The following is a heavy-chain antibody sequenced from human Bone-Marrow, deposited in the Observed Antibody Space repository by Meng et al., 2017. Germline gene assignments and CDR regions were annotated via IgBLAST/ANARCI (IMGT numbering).Heavy chain of an antibody. D-gene: IGHD3-22*01. CDR3: AKVHHGNYFNWFDP. CDR2: LSSSGSST. Sequence: GESLKISCATSNFTLSIYAMTWVRQAPGKGLESVSSLSSSGSSTYYADSVKGRFTISRDNSKNTLYLQMNSLRAEDTAIYFCAKVHHGNYFNWFDPRGQGTLVTVSS. J-gene: IGHJ5*02. V-gene: IGHV3-23*01. CDR1: NFTLSIYA.